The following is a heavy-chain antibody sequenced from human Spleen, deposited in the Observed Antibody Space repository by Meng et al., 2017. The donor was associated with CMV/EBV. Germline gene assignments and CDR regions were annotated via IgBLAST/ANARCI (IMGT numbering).Heavy chain of an antibody. CDR1: RFTFCNFA. Sequence: ESLKISCAVSRFTFCNFAMSWVRQAPGKGLEWVSAITATSGSTYHAASVKGRFTISRDNSKNTLSLQMNSLRAEDTAIYYCAKAFSSSWYREYYDFWGQGTLVTVSS. CDR3: AKAFSSSWYREYYDF. V-gene: IGHV3-23*01. D-gene: IGHD6-13*01. J-gene: IGHJ4*02. CDR2: ITATSGST.